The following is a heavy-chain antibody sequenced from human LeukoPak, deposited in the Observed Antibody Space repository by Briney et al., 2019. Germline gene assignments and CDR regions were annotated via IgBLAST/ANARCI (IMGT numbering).Heavy chain of an antibody. D-gene: IGHD6-19*01. CDR3: ARGGYSSGWSGTFDY. CDR1: GXSVSSNSSA. Sequence: KHSQTLSLTCAISGXSVSSNSSAWNWIRQSPSRGLEWLGRTYYRSKWYNDYAVSVKSRITINPDTSKNQFSLQLNSVTPEDTAVYYCARGGYSSGWSGTFDYWGQGTLVTVSS. V-gene: IGHV6-1*01. J-gene: IGHJ4*02. CDR2: TYYRSKWYN.